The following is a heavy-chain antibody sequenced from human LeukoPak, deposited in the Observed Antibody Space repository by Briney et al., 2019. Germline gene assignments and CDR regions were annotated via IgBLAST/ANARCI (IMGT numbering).Heavy chain of an antibody. Sequence: TSETLPLTCTVSGGSISSGGYYWSWIRQHPGKGLEWIGYIYYSGSTYYNPSLKSRVTISVDTSKNQFSLKLSSVTAADTAVYYCACGAANSPLSGLWGQGTLVTVSS. V-gene: IGHV4-31*03. CDR3: ACGAANSPLSGL. D-gene: IGHD6-25*01. CDR2: IYYSGST. CDR1: GGSISSGGYY. J-gene: IGHJ4*02.